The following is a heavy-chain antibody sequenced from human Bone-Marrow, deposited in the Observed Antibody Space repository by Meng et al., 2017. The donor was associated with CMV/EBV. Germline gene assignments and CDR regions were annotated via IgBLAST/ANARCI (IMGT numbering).Heavy chain of an antibody. V-gene: IGHV3-48*03. CDR3: ARDSLVVVPAANDAFDI. CDR2: ISSSGSTI. J-gene: IGHJ3*02. CDR1: GVTFSSYE. D-gene: IGHD2-2*01. Sequence: GGSLRLSCAASGVTFSSYEMNWVRQAPGKGLEWVSYISSSGSTIYYAYSVKGRFTISRDNAKTSLYLQMNSLRAEDTAVYYCARDSLVVVPAANDAFDIWGQGTMVTVSS.